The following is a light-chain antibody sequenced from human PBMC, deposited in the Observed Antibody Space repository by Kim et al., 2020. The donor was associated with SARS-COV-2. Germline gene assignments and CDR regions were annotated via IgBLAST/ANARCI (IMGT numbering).Light chain of an antibody. J-gene: IGLJ2*01. Sequence: QRVTSSCSGSSSNIGSNSVSWYQHVPGKAPKLVIYYDDLVPSGASDRFSGSKSGTSASLAITGLQSEDEADYYCAAWDDSLNALVFGGGTQLTVL. V-gene: IGLV1-36*01. CDR1: SSNIGSNS. CDR3: AAWDDSLNALV. CDR2: YDD.